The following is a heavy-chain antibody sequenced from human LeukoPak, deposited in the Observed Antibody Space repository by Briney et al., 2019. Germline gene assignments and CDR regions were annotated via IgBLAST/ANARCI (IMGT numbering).Heavy chain of an antibody. J-gene: IGHJ5*02. CDR1: GFSFSSYS. V-gene: IGHV3-21*01. CDR3: ATDLIRYYASGAKT. CDR2: ITTSSSYI. D-gene: IGHD3-10*01. Sequence: GGSLRLSCAASGFSFSSYSMSWVRQAPGKGLEWVSSITTSSSYIYYADSVKGRFTISRDNAKNSLFLQMNSLRAEDTAVYYCATDLIRYYASGAKTWGQGTLVTVSS.